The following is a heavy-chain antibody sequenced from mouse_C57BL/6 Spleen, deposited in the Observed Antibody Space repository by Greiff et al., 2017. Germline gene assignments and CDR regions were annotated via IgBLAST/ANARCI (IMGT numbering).Heavy chain of an antibody. D-gene: IGHD2-4*01. Sequence: EVKLQESGGGLVKPGGSLKLSCAASGFTFSSYAMPWVRQTPEKRLEWVATISAGGSYTYYPDNVKGRFTLSRDNAENNLYMQMSHLKSEDTDMYYCAKDKRGLFDYWGQGTTLTVSS. CDR1: GFTFSSYA. CDR3: AKDKRGLFDY. V-gene: IGHV5-4*01. CDR2: ISAGGSYT. J-gene: IGHJ2*01.